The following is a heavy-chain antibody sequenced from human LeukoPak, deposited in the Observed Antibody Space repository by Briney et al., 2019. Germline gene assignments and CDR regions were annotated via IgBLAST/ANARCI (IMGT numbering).Heavy chain of an antibody. D-gene: IGHD3-9*01. V-gene: IGHV4-38-2*02. CDR3: ARLLTVGAFDL. CDR2: ISHSGST. J-gene: IGHJ3*01. Sequence: KTSETLSLTCIVSTYSISSGYYWGWIRQPPGKGLEWIRSISHSGSTYYNPSLKSRTTISIDTSKNQVSLKLTSVTAADTAVYFCARLLTVGAFDLWGQGTMVTVSS. CDR1: TYSISSGYY.